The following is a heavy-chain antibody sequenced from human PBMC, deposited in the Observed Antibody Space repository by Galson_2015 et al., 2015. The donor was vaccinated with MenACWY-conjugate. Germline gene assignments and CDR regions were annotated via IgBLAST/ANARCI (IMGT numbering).Heavy chain of an antibody. Sequence: SLRLSCAGSGFTLSHYWMSWVRQAPGKGLEWVATIKDDGSETYYVDSVKDRFTISRDNAKNSLYLQMNSLRADDTAVYYCARSRSGPNYYSGLGVWGRGTTVTVSS. CDR3: ARSRSGPNYYSGLGV. D-gene: IGHD3-10*01. CDR1: GFTLSHYW. CDR2: IKDDGSET. V-gene: IGHV3-7*05. J-gene: IGHJ6*02.